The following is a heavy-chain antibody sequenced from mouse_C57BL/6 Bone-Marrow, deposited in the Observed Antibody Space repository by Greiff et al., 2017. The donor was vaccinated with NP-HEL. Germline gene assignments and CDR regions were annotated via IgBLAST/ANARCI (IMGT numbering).Heavy chain of an antibody. CDR1: GFSLTSYG. D-gene: IGHD1-1*01. CDR2: IWRGGST. Sequence: VKLVESGPGLVQPSQSLSITCTVSGFSLTSYGVHWVRQSPGKGLEWLGVIWRGGSTDYNAAFMSRLSITKDNSKSQVFFKMNSLQADDTAIYYCARIEYYYGSSYGYFDVWGTGTTVTVSS. J-gene: IGHJ1*03. CDR3: ARIEYYYGSSYGYFDV. V-gene: IGHV2-5*01.